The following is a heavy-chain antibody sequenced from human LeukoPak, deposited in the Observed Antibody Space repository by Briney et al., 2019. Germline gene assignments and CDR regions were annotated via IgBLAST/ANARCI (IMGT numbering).Heavy chain of an antibody. V-gene: IGHV1-18*01. CDR2: ISAYNGNT. Sequence: ASVKVSCKASGYTFTSYGISWVRQAPGQGLERMGWISAYNGNTNYAQKLQGRVTMTTDTSTSTAYMELRSLRADDTAVYYGARDLRGYCSSTSCYPDYWGQGTLVTVSS. J-gene: IGHJ4*02. CDR3: ARDLRGYCSSTSCYPDY. CDR1: GYTFTSYG. D-gene: IGHD2-2*01.